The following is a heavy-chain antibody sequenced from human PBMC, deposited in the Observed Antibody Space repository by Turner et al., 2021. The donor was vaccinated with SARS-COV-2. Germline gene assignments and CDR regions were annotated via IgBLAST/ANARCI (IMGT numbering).Heavy chain of an antibody. CDR2: ISSSSSDR. CDR3: ARGTYYYDSSVYSGTNGFDP. D-gene: IGHD3-22*01. V-gene: IGHV3-21*01. Sequence: EVQLVESGGGLVKPGGSLRLSCAASGFPFSSYTMYWVRQAPGKWLEWVSCISSSSSDRYYADSGKCRFTISRDNAKNSLYLQKNRLRAEDTAVYYCARGTYYYDSSVYSGTNGFDPWGQGTLVTVSS. J-gene: IGHJ5*02. CDR1: GFPFSSYT.